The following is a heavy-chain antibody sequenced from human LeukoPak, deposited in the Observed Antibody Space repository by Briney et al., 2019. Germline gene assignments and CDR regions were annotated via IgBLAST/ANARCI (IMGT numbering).Heavy chain of an antibody. CDR1: GGSISSSSYY. CDR2: IYYSGST. D-gene: IGHD3-22*01. V-gene: IGHV4-39*07. Sequence: SGTLCLTCTVSGGSISSSSYYWGWIRQPPGKGLEWSGSIYYSGSTYYNPSLTSRVTISVDTCKNQFSLKLSSVTAADTAVYYCASERYYDSSGYHDGIDYWGQGPLVTVSS. J-gene: IGHJ4*02. CDR3: ASERYYDSSGYHDGIDY.